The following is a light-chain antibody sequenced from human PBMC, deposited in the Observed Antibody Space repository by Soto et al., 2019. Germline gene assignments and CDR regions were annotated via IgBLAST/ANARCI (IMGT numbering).Light chain of an antibody. J-gene: IGKJ1*01. Sequence: PSSLSASVGDRVTITCRASQSISSYLNWYQQKPGKAPILLIYAASSLQSGVPSRFSGSGSGTDFTLTISSLQPEDFATYYCQQSYSTPWTFGQGTKVDIK. CDR3: QQSYSTPWT. CDR1: QSISSY. CDR2: AAS. V-gene: IGKV1-39*01.